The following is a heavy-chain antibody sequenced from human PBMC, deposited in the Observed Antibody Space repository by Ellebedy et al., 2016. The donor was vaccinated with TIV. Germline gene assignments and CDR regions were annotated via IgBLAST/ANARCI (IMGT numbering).Heavy chain of an antibody. V-gene: IGHV3-7*01. CDR3: ATDGSYGDYLSPTHAFVI. CDR2: IKQDGSEK. Sequence: GESLKISCGASGFPFRSYWMTWVRQAPGKGLEWVANIKQDGSEKYYVDSVKGRFTISRDNAKNSLYLHLNSLRAEDTAMYYCATDGSYGDYLSPTHAFVIWGQGTMVTVSS. CDR1: GFPFRSYW. J-gene: IGHJ3*02. D-gene: IGHD4-17*01.